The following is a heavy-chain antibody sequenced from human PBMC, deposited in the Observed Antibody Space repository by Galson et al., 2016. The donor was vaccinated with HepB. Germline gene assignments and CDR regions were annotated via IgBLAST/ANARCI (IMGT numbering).Heavy chain of an antibody. J-gene: IGHJ4*02. CDR2: ISGGGNRT. CDR3: AKADRRSYPRYFDS. CDR1: GFTFSNYA. V-gene: IGHV3-23*01. Sequence: SLRLSCAASGFTFSNYAMIWVRQAPGKGLEWVSCISGGGNRTYYPDSVKGRFTVSRDNSKNTLYLQMNSLRVEDTALYYCAKADRRSYPRYFDSWGQGTLVTVAS.